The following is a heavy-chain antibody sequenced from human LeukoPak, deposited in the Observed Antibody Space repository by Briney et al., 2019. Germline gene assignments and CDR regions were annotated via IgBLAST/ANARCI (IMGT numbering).Heavy chain of an antibody. CDR2: IYYSGST. CDR1: GGSISSYY. D-gene: IGHD3-10*01. CDR3: ARAAPSYYGSGSLGSYYYGMDV. Sequence: SETLSLTCTVSGGSISSYYWSWIRQPPGKGLEWIGYIYYSGSTNYNPSLKSRVTISVDTSKNQFSLKLSSVTAVDTAMYYCARAAPSYYGSGSLGSYYYGMDVWGQGTTVTVSS. J-gene: IGHJ6*02. V-gene: IGHV4-59*01.